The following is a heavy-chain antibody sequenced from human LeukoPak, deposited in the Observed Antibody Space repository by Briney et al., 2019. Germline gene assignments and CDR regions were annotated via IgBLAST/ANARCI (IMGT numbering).Heavy chain of an antibody. CDR1: GGSISGSSYY. D-gene: IGHD6-19*01. CDR3: ARGRKLQWTDALDI. V-gene: IGHV4-39*07. Sequence: PSETLSLTCTVSGGSISGSSYYWSWIRQPPGKGLEWIGEINHSGSTNYNPSLKSRVTISVDTSKNQFSLKLSSVTAADTAVYYCARGRKLQWTDALDIWGQGTMVTVSS. J-gene: IGHJ3*02. CDR2: INHSGST.